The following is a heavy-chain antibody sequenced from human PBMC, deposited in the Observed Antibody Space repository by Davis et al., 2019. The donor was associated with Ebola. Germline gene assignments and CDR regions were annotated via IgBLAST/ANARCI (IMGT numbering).Heavy chain of an antibody. CDR3: ARDRGRSGWFDP. Sequence: SVKVSCKASGGTFSSYAISWVRQAPGQGLEWMGGIIPIFGTANYAQKLQGRVTMTTATSTSTAYMELRSLRSDDTAVYYCARDRGRSGWFDPWGQGTLVTVSS. CDR2: IIPIFGTA. CDR1: GGTFSSYA. V-gene: IGHV1-69*05. D-gene: IGHD3-10*01. J-gene: IGHJ5*02.